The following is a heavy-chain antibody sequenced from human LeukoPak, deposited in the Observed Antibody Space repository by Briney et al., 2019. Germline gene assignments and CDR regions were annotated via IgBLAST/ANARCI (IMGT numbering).Heavy chain of an antibody. D-gene: IGHD2-21*02. J-gene: IGHJ4*02. CDR2: ITGDGSST. Sequence: GGSLRLSCAASGFTASNYAMGWVRQAPGGGLGWVSAITGDGSSTYNADSVKGRFTVSRDNSKNTLYLQMNSLRAEDTATYYCAKARIVVVTALDYWGQGTLVIVSS. CDR1: GFTASNYA. CDR3: AKARIVVVTALDY. V-gene: IGHV3-23*01.